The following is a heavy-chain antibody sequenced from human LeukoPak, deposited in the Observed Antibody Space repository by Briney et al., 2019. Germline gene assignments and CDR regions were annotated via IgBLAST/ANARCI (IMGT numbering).Heavy chain of an antibody. CDR2: ISYDGSNK. CDR3: ARNLYPYSSSWYGGDY. CDR1: GFTFSSYA. D-gene: IGHD6-13*01. V-gene: IGHV3-30*04. Sequence: GRSLRLSCAASGFTFSSYAMHWVRQAPGKGLEWVAVISYDGSNKYYADSVKGRFTISRDNSKNTLYLQMNSLRAEDTAVYYCARNLYPYSSSWYGGDYWGQGTLVTVSS. J-gene: IGHJ4*02.